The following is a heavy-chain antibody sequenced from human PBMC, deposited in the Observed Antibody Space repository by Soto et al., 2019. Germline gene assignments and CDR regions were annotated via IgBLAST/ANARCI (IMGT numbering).Heavy chain of an antibody. CDR3: ARTGYYGSVGTYGMDV. CDR1: GGTFSSYT. Sequence: QVQLVQSGAEVKKPGSSVKVSCKASGGTFSSYTISWVRQAPGQGIEWMGRIIPILGIAKYEQKFQGRVPITADKSTSTAYMELSSLRSEDTAVYYCARTGYYGSVGTYGMDVWGQGTTVTVSS. CDR2: IIPILGIA. D-gene: IGHD3-10*01. J-gene: IGHJ6*02. V-gene: IGHV1-69*02.